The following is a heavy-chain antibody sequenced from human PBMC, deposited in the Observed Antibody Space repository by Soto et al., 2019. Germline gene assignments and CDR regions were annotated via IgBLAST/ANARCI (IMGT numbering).Heavy chain of an antibody. CDR2: VDPSDSYT. Sequence: PGESLKISCEGSGYNFSNYYISWVRHLPGKGLEWMGRVDPSDSYTNYSPSFEGHVSISADMSITTAFLTLRSLKASDTAMYYCARQARLELQLDYWGQGTLVTVSS. D-gene: IGHD1-7*01. V-gene: IGHV5-10-1*01. J-gene: IGHJ4*02. CDR1: GYNFSNYY. CDR3: ARQARLELQLDY.